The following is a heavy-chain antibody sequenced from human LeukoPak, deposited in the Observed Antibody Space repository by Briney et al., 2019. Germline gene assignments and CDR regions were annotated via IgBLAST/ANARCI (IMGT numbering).Heavy chain of an antibody. V-gene: IGHV3-33*01. J-gene: IGHJ6*02. D-gene: IGHD4-17*01. Sequence: PGGSLRLSCAASGFTFSSYGMHWVRQAPGKGLEWVAVLWYDGSNKYYADSVKGRFTISRDNSKNTLYLQMNSLRAEDTAVYYCARGDYGDYVDYYYYGMDVWGQGTTVTVSS. CDR2: LWYDGSNK. CDR1: GFTFSSYG. CDR3: ARGDYGDYVDYYYYGMDV.